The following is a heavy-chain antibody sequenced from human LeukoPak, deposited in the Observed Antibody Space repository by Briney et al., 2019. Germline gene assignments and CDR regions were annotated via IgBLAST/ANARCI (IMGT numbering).Heavy chain of an antibody. Sequence: ASVKVSCKASGYTFTGYHIHWVRQAPGQGLEWMGWINPNSGGTNYAQKFQGRVTMTRDTSISTAYMELSRLRSDDTAVYYCARDSGERGSGSYLIAYWGQGTLVTVSS. D-gene: IGHD3-10*01. CDR2: INPNSGGT. CDR1: GYTFTGYH. CDR3: ARDSGERGSGSYLIAY. J-gene: IGHJ4*02. V-gene: IGHV1-2*02.